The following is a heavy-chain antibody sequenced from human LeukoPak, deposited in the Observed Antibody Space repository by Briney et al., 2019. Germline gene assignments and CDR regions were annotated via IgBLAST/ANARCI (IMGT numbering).Heavy chain of an antibody. D-gene: IGHD3-22*01. Sequence: GGSLRLSCAASGFTFSSYGMHWVRQAPGKGLEWVAVISYDGSNKYYADSVKGRFTISRDSSKNTLYLQMNSLRAEGTAVYYCAKDTTYYYDSRPQYYFDYWGQGTLVTVSS. CDR3: AKDTTYYYDSRPQYYFDY. CDR1: GFTFSSYG. V-gene: IGHV3-30*18. CDR2: ISYDGSNK. J-gene: IGHJ4*02.